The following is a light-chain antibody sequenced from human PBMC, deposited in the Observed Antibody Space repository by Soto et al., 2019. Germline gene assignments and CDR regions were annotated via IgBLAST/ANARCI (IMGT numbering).Light chain of an antibody. CDR3: QQYNSYSWT. CDR1: QGINSW. V-gene: IGKV1-5*01. Sequence: DIQMTQSPSTLSASVGDTVTVTCRASQGINSWLAWYQQKPGKAPKLLIYDASSLESGVPSRFSGSGSGTEFTLTISSLQPDDYATYYCQQYNSYSWTFGQGTKVDIK. CDR2: DAS. J-gene: IGKJ1*01.